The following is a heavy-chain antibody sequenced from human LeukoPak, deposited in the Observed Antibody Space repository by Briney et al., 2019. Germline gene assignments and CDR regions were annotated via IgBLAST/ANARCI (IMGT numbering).Heavy chain of an antibody. CDR2: MNPNSGNT. J-gene: IGHJ4*02. D-gene: IGHD6-19*01. CDR3: ARGGYSSFVDY. CDR1: GYTFTSYD. V-gene: IGHV1-8*01. Sequence: ASVKVSCKASGYTFTSYDINWVRQATGQGLEWMGWMNPNSGNTGYAQKFQGRVTMTRDTSISTAYMELSRLRSDDTAVYYCARGGYSSFVDYWGQGTLVTVSS.